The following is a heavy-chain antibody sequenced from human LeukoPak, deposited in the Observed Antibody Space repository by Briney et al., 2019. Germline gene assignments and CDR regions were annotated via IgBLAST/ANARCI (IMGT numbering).Heavy chain of an antibody. CDR1: GYTFTSYA. D-gene: IGHD3-16*01. V-gene: IGHV1-3*01. CDR2: INAGNGNT. Sequence: ASVKVSCKASGYTFTSYAMHWVRQAPGQRLEWMGWINAGNGNTKYSQKFQGRVTITRDTSASTAYMELGSLRSEDTAVYYCARGRGSLNWFDPWGQGTLVTVSS. J-gene: IGHJ5*02. CDR3: ARGRGSLNWFDP.